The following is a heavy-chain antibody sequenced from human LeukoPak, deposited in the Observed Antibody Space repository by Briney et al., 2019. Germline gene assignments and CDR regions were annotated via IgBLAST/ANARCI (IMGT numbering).Heavy chain of an antibody. Sequence: SVKFSCKASGYTFTTYYIHWVRQATGQGLEWMGRIIPIFGRANYAKKFQGRVTITTDESTSTAYMELSSLRSEDTAVYYCARDRPFPYYYDSSGYYSPAPYYYYYMDVWGKGTTVTVSS. CDR3: ARDRPFPYYYDSSGYYSPAPYYYYYMDV. V-gene: IGHV1-69*05. J-gene: IGHJ6*03. D-gene: IGHD3-22*01. CDR1: GYTFTTYY. CDR2: IIPIFGRA.